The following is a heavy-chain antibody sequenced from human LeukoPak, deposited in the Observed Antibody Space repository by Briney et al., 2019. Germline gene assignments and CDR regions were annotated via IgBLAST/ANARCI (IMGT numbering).Heavy chain of an antibody. CDR3: AKDRHAPGRYCSSTSCLPFDP. Sequence: GGSLRLSCAASGFTFSSYSMNWVRQAPGKGLEWVSHISSSSSTIYYADSVKGRFTISRDNAKNSLYLQMNSLRAEDTAVYYCAKDRHAPGRYCSSTSCLPFDPWGQGTLVTVSS. V-gene: IGHV3-48*01. CDR1: GFTFSSYS. D-gene: IGHD2-2*01. CDR2: ISSSSSTI. J-gene: IGHJ5*02.